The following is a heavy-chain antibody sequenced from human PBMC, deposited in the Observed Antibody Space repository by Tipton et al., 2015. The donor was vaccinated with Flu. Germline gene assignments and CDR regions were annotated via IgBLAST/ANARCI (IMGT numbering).Heavy chain of an antibody. CDR2: IYYSGST. V-gene: IGHV4-59*08. J-gene: IGHJ6*03. CDR1: GGSISSYY. CDR3: ARQVRGPYYYYMDV. Sequence: TPSLTCTVSGGSISSYYWSWIRQPPGKGLEWIGYIYYSGSTNYNPSLKSRVTISVDTSKNQFSLKLSSVTAADTAVYYCARQVRGPYYYYMDVWGKGTTVTVSS.